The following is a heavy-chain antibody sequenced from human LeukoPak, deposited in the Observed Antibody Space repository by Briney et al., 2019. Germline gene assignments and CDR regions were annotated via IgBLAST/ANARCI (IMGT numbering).Heavy chain of an antibody. V-gene: IGHV3-74*01. CDR3: ARMPQQLVIYFFDY. D-gene: IGHD6-13*01. Sequence: GGSLRLSCAASGFTFSTHWMYWVRQAPGKELVWVSRISGDGSGTSYADSVKGRFTISRDNAKNSLYLQMNSLRAEDTAVYYCARMPQQLVIYFFDYWGQGTLVTVSS. J-gene: IGHJ4*02. CDR1: GFTFSTHW. CDR2: ISGDGSGT.